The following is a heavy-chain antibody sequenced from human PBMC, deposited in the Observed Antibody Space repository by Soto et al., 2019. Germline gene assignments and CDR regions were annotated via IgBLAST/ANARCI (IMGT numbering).Heavy chain of an antibody. J-gene: IGHJ4*01. CDR1: GFTFSTYW. D-gene: IGHD3-3*01. Sequence: EVQLVESGGDLVQPGGSLRLSCAASGFTFSTYWMHWVRQAPGKGLLWVSRIKTDGTYATYADSVKGRFTISRDNAKNTLSAHMNSVSVEDAAVYDCAGGCSGYYANWGHGTLVTVSS. V-gene: IGHV3-74*01. CDR2: IKTDGTYA. CDR3: AGGCSGYYAN.